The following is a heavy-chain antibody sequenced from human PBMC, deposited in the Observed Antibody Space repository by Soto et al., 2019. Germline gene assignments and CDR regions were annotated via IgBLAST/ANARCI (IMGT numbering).Heavy chain of an antibody. CDR2: IWYDGSNK. V-gene: IGHV3-33*01. J-gene: IGHJ1*01. Sequence: QVQLVESGGGVVQPGRSLRLSCAASGFTFSSYGMHWVRQAPGKGLEWVAVIWYDGSNKYYADSVKGRFTISRDNSKNALYLQMNSLRAEDTAVYYCARGVWSYGDYDGGLGYFQHWGQGTLVTVSS. CDR3: ARGVWSYGDYDGGLGYFQH. CDR1: GFTFSSYG. D-gene: IGHD4-17*01.